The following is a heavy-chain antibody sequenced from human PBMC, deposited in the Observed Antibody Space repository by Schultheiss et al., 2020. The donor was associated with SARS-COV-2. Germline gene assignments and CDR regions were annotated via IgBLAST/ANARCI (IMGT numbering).Heavy chain of an antibody. CDR3: AREAYSSHWFDP. V-gene: IGHV3-23*01. CDR1: GFTFSSYA. J-gene: IGHJ5*02. D-gene: IGHD4-11*01. Sequence: GSLRLSCAASGFTFSSYAMHWVRQAPGKGLEWVSAISGSGGSTYYADSVKGRFTISRDNSKNTLYLQMNSLRAEDTAVYYCAREAYSSHWFDPWGQGTLVTVSS. CDR2: ISGSGGST.